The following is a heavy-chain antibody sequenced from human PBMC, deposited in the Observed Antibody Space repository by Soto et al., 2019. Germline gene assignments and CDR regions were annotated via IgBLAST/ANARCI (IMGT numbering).Heavy chain of an antibody. J-gene: IGHJ4*02. CDR1: GIAFSSYG. CDR2: ISSDGGDK. Sequence: GGSLRLSCAASGIAFSSYGMHWVRQAPGKGLEWVAVISSDGGDKDYVDSVKGRFTISRDNIKNTLYLQMNSLRAEDTAVYYRAKDAYYGSSGYYYYFDYWGQGTLVTVSS. V-gene: IGHV3-30*18. D-gene: IGHD3-22*01. CDR3: AKDAYYGSSGYYYYFDY.